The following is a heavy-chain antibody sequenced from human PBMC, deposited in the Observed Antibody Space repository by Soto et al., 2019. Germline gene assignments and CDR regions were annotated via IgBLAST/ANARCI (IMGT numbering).Heavy chain of an antibody. J-gene: IGHJ3*02. CDR2: INAGNGNT. CDR3: AIQPTGDAFDI. D-gene: IGHD4-17*01. Sequence: ASVKVSCKASGYTFTSYGISWVRQAPGQRLEWMGWINAGNGNTKYSQKFQGRVTITRDTSASTAYMELSSLRSEDTAVYYCAIQPTGDAFDIWGQGTMVTVSS. V-gene: IGHV1-3*01. CDR1: GYTFTSYG.